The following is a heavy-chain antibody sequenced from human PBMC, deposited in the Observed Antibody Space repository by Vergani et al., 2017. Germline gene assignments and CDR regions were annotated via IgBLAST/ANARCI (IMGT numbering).Heavy chain of an antibody. CDR3: ASLANTPSYCTNGVCYFFYYMDV. CDR2: IYPGDSDT. Sequence: EVQLVQSGAEVKKPGESLKISCKGSGYSFTSYWIGWVRQMPGKGLEWMGIIYPGDSDTRYSPSFQGQVTISADKSISTAYLQWSSLKASDTAMYYCASLANTPSYCTNGVCYFFYYMDVWGKGTTVTVSS. D-gene: IGHD2-8*01. CDR1: GYSFTSYW. V-gene: IGHV5-51*03. J-gene: IGHJ6*03.